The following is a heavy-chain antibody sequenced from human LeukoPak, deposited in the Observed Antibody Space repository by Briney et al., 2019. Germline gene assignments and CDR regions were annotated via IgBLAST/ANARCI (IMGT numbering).Heavy chain of an antibody. CDR1: GLTFSGYA. D-gene: IGHD2-15*01. CDR2: ISGSGGST. CDR3: DYSVGV. Sequence: VRSLSLSCAASGLTFSGYAMSCVRQAPGKGLEWVSAISGSGGSTYYADSVKGRFTISRDNSKNTLYLQTNSLRAEDTAVYYCDYSVGVWGQGTTVTVSS. V-gene: IGHV3-23*01. J-gene: IGHJ6*02.